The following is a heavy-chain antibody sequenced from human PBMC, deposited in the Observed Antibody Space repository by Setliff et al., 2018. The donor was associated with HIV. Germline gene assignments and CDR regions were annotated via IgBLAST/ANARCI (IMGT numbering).Heavy chain of an antibody. J-gene: IGHJ5*02. D-gene: IGHD4-17*01. Sequence: ASVKVSCKASGYTFTIYGITWVRQAPGQGLEWMGWISGHSDSRKYGQKFDGRVTLTMDTSTSTAYMELVGLKSDDTAVYYCARVPHGDYLWFDPWGQGTLVTVSS. CDR1: GYTFTIYG. V-gene: IGHV1-18*01. CDR3: ARVPHGDYLWFDP. CDR2: ISGHSDSR.